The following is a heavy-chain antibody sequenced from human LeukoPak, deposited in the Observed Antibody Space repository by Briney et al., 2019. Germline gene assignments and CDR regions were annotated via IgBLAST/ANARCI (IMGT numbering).Heavy chain of an antibody. CDR2: ISSSSSYI. CDR1: GFTFSSYS. V-gene: IGHV3-21*01. CDR3: ARLLGEATIFEY. Sequence: GGSLRLSCAASGFTFSSYSMNWIRQAPGKGLEWVSSISSSSSYIYYADSVKGRFTISRENAKNSLYLQMNSLRDEDTAVYYCARLLGEATIFEYWGQGALVTVSS. J-gene: IGHJ4*02. D-gene: IGHD3-16*01.